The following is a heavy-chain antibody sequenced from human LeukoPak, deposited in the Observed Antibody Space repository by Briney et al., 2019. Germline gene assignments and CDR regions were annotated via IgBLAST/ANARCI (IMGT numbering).Heavy chain of an antibody. D-gene: IGHD6-13*01. CDR1: GYTLTELS. CDR3: ATSSRGDSSSWYDWFDP. V-gene: IGHV1-24*01. Sequence: VSVKVSCKVSGYTLTELSMHWVRQAPGKGLEWMGGFDPEDGETIYAQKFQGRVTMTEDTSTDTAYMELSSLRSEDTAVYYCATSSRGDSSSWYDWFDPWGQGTLVTVSS. CDR2: FDPEDGET. J-gene: IGHJ5*02.